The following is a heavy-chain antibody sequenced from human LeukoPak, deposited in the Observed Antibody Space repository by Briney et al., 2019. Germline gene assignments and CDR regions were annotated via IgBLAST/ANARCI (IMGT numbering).Heavy chain of an antibody. J-gene: IGHJ3*01. CDR3: AREGRLLGAFDV. CDR1: GFTFSTYW. Sequence: PGGSLRRSCAASGFTFSTYWMNWVRQAPGKGLEWVADIKPDGSHVSYVDSVKGRFSISRDNAQNSLYLQVSSLRAEDTAIYYCAREGRLLGAFDVWGQGTMVTVSS. V-gene: IGHV3-7*01. CDR2: IKPDGSHV.